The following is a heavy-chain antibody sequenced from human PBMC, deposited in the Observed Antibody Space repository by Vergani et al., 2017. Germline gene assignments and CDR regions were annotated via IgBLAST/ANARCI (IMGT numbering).Heavy chain of an antibody. J-gene: IGHJ6*03. CDR3: TRLKYCSSTSCYASYYYYYMDV. CDR1: GFTFGDYA. D-gene: IGHD2-2*01. Sequence: EVQLVESGGGLVKPGRSLRLSCTASGFTFGDYAMSWFRQAPGKGLEWVGFIRSKAYGGTTEYAASVKGRFTISRDDSKSIAYLQMNSLKTEDTAVYYCTRLKYCSSTSCYASYYYYYMDVWGKGTTVTVSS. V-gene: IGHV3-49*05. CDR2: IRSKAYGGTT.